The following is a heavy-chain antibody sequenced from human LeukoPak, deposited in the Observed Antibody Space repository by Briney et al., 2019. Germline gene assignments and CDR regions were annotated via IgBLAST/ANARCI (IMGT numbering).Heavy chain of an antibody. J-gene: IGHJ4*02. CDR2: IRYDGSNK. Sequence: GGSLRLSCAASGFTFSSYGMHWVRQAPGKGLEWVAFIRYDGSNKYYADSVKGRFTISRDNSKNTLYLQMNSLRAGDTAVYYCAKAIGYCSSTSCYGDYWGQGTLVTVSS. V-gene: IGHV3-30*02. D-gene: IGHD2-2*01. CDR1: GFTFSSYG. CDR3: AKAIGYCSSTSCYGDY.